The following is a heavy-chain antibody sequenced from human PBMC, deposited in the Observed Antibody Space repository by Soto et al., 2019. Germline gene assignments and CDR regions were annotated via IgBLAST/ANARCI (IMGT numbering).Heavy chain of an antibody. CDR3: AGIAAATHYYYCYHMAV. V-gene: IGHV1-69*02. CDR2: IIPILGIA. J-gene: IGHJ6*03. D-gene: IGHD6-13*01. Sequence: SVKVSCKASGGTFSSYTISWVRQAPGQGLEWMGRIIPILGIANYAQKFQGRVTITADKSTSTAYMELSSLRSEDTAVYYCAGIAAATHYYYCYHMAVWGKGTTVTVSS. CDR1: GGTFSSYT.